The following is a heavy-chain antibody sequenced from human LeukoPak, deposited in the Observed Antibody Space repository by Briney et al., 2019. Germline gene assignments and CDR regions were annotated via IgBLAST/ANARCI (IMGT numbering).Heavy chain of an antibody. D-gene: IGHD3-16*01. J-gene: IGHJ4*02. Sequence: GGSLRLSCAASGFTFSSYAMYWVRQAPGKGLEWVALISYDGGDKYYAESMKGRITISRDNAENTLYLQMNNLRPDDTAFYFCVKEGVEYSYSYGDYWGQGTLVTVSS. CDR3: VKEGVEYSYSYGDY. CDR1: GFTFSSYA. V-gene: IGHV3-30*18. CDR2: ISYDGGDK.